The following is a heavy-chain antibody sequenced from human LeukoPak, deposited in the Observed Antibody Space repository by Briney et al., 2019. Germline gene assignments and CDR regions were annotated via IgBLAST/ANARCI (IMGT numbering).Heavy chain of an antibody. CDR1: GFTFSSYS. V-gene: IGHV3-21*01. D-gene: IGHD6-13*01. CDR2: ISSSSSYI. Sequence: GGSLRLSCAASGFTFSSYSMNWVRKAPGKGLGWVSSISSSSSYIYYAASVKGRFTISRDNAKNSLYLQMNSLRAEDTAVYYCARVHLGSSWLFDYWGQGTLVTVSS. J-gene: IGHJ4*02. CDR3: ARVHLGSSWLFDY.